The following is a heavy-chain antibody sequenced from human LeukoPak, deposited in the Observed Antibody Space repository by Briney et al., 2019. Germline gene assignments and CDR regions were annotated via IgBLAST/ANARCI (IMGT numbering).Heavy chain of an antibody. CDR2: ITTSSIYI. J-gene: IGHJ4*02. V-gene: IGHV3-21*01. CDR3: ARADSSNEAYYFDY. Sequence: PGGSLRLSCAASGFTFSSYSMNWVRQAPGKGLEWVSSITTSSIYIYYADSVKGRFTISRDNAKNSLYLQMNSLRAEDTAVYYCARADSSNEAYYFDYWGQGTLVTVSS. D-gene: IGHD3-22*01. CDR1: GFTFSSYS.